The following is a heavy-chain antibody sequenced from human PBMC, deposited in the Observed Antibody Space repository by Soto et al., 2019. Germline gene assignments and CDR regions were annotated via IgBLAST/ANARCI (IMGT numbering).Heavy chain of an antibody. J-gene: IGHJ4*02. Sequence: GGSLRLSCTASGFTFSMYWMHWVRQFPGKGPEWVSRISDDGSRADYADSVKGRFTISRDNAKNTLYLEMHVLRADDTAVYYCTRGPRPSSVGTGAFWGQGTPVTVSS. CDR1: GFTFSMYW. CDR3: TRGPRPSSVGTGAF. D-gene: IGHD3-10*01. V-gene: IGHV3-74*01. CDR2: ISDDGSRA.